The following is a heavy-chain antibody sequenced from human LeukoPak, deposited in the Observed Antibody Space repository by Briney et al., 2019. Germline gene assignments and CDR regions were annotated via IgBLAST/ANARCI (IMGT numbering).Heavy chain of an antibody. J-gene: IGHJ4*02. Sequence: GSLRLSCAASGFTFSSYALSWVRQAPGKGLEWVSAICGSGGSTYYADSVKGRFTISRDNSKNTLYLQMNSLRAEDTAVYYCAKNTRASIAAAGRAIDYWGQGTLVTVSS. D-gene: IGHD6-13*01. V-gene: IGHV3-23*01. CDR3: AKNTRASIAAAGRAIDY. CDR2: ICGSGGST. CDR1: GFTFSSYA.